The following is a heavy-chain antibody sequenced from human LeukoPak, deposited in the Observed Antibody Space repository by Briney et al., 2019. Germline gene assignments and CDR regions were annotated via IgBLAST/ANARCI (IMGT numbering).Heavy chain of an antibody. CDR2: ISGSGGST. V-gene: IGHV3-23*01. CDR3: AKDLLGSSAPRYYYYYGMDV. CDR1: GFTFSSYA. J-gene: IGHJ6*02. Sequence: GVSLRLSCAASGFTFSSYAMSWVRQAPGKGLERVSAISGSGGSTYYADSVKGRSTISRDNSKNTLYLQMNSLRAEDTAVYYCAKDLLGSSAPRYYYYYGMDVWGQGTTVTVSS. D-gene: IGHD6-19*01.